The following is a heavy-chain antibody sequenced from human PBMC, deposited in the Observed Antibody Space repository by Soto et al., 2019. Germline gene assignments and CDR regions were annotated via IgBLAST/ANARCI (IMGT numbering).Heavy chain of an antibody. Sequence: EVQLVGTGGGLIQPGGSLRLSCAASGFTVSSNYMSWVRQAPGKGLEWVSVIYSGGSTYYADSVKGRFTISRDNSKNTLYLQMNSLRAEDTAVYYCARGLTLYSSSSVSYYYYYGMDVWGQGTTVTVSS. D-gene: IGHD6-6*01. CDR1: GFTVSSNY. J-gene: IGHJ6*02. CDR2: IYSGGST. V-gene: IGHV3-53*02. CDR3: ARGLTLYSSSSVSYYYYYGMDV.